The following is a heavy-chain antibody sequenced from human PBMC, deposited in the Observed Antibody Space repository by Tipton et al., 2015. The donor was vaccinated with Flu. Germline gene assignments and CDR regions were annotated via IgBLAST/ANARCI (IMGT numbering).Heavy chain of an antibody. CDR1: GGSINSYY. CDR3: ARSSRDNCGGSCFPLDY. CDR2: IYMGGRT. V-gene: IGHV4-4*07. Sequence: TLSLTCSVSGGSINSYYWSWIRQPAGKGLEWIGRIYMGGRTNYNPSLKSRVTMSVDLFKNQISLRLSSVTAADTAVYYCARSSRDNCGGSCFPLDYWGQGTLVTVS. D-gene: IGHD2-21*01. J-gene: IGHJ4*02.